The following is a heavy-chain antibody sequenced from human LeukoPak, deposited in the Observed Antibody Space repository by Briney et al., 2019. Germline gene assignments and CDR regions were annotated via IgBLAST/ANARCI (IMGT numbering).Heavy chain of an antibody. CDR3: AREGQWRGEGWFDP. D-gene: IGHD3-10*01. CDR2: IKPDGSEK. Sequence: SGGSLRLSCVASGFTFSSSYMTWVRQAPGKGLEWVAIIKPDGSEKFYVDSMEGRFTISRDNTKNSLYLQMNSLRVEDTAGYYCAREGQWRGEGWFDPWGQGTLVTVSS. V-gene: IGHV3-7*01. CDR1: GFTFSSSY. J-gene: IGHJ5*02.